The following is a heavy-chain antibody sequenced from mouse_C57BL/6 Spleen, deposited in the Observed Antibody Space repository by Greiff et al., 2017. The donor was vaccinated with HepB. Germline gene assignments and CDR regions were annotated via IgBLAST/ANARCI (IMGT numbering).Heavy chain of an antibody. V-gene: IGHV1-81*01. J-gene: IGHJ3*01. Sequence: VQLVESGAELARPGASVKLSCKASGYTFTSYGISWVKQRTGQGLEWIGEIYPRSGNTYYNEKFKGKDTLTADKSSSTAYMELRSLTSEDSAVYFCAREADGPFAYWGQGTLVTVSA. CDR1: GYTFTSYG. CDR3: AREADGPFAY. D-gene: IGHD2-3*01. CDR2: IYPRSGNT.